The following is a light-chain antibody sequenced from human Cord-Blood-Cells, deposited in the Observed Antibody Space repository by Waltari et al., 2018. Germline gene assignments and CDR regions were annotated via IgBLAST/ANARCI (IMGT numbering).Light chain of an antibody. J-gene: IGLJ3*02. CDR2: DVS. CDR1: SSDFGGYNY. CDR3: CSYAGSYTWV. Sequence: QSALTQPRSVSGSPGPAVTISCTGTSSDFGGYNYVSWYQQHPGKAPKLMIHDVSKRPSGVSERFAGSKSGNTASLTNSGLDPEDEADYPRCSYAGSYTWVFGGGTKLTVL. V-gene: IGLV2-11*01.